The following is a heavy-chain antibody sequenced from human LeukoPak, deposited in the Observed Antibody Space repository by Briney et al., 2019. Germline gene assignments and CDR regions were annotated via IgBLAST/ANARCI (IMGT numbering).Heavy chain of an antibody. CDR3: ARDRHSGSYYEYDY. Sequence: GGSLRLSCAASGFTFSSYSMNWVRQAPGKGVEWVSSISSSSSYIYYADSVKGRFTISRDNAKSSLYLQMNSLRAEDTAVYYCARDRHSGSYYEYDYWGQGTLVTVSS. J-gene: IGHJ4*02. CDR1: GFTFSSYS. D-gene: IGHD1-26*01. V-gene: IGHV3-21*01. CDR2: ISSSSSYI.